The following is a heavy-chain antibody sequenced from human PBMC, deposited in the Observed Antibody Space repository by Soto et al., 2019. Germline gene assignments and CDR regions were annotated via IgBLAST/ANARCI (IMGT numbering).Heavy chain of an antibody. CDR3: ARARLRAVYAFDI. V-gene: IGHV4-31*02. Sequence: SETLSLTCTVSGGSVSSGAYYWTWIRQRPGKGLEWIGHIYYSGSTYYSPSLKSRLSISLDTSKNQFSLRLSSVTAADTAMYYCARARLRAVYAFDIWGQGTMVTVSS. CDR2: IYYSGST. J-gene: IGHJ3*02. D-gene: IGHD5-12*01. CDR1: GGSVSSGAYY.